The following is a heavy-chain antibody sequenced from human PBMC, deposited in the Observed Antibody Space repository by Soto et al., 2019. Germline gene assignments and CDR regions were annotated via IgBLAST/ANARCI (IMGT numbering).Heavy chain of an antibody. CDR1: GFTFTSSA. CDR2: IVVGSGNT. V-gene: IGHV1-58*01. D-gene: IGHD2-15*01. CDR3: AAGYCSGGSCYSHTRYYYYYGMDV. Sequence: QMQLVQSGPEVKKPGTSVKVSCKASGFTFTSSAVQWVRQARGQRLEWIGWIVVGSGNTNYAQKFQERVTITRDMSTSTAYMELSSLRSEDTAVYYCAAGYCSGGSCYSHTRYYYYYGMDVW. J-gene: IGHJ6*01.